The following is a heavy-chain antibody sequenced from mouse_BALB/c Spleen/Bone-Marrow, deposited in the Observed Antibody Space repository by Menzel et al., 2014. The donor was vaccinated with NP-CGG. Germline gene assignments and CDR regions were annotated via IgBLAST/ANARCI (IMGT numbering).Heavy chain of an antibody. V-gene: IGHV14-3*02. Sequence: VQLQQSGAELVKPGASVKLSCTASGFNIKDTYMHWVKQRPEQGLEWIGRIDPANGNTKYDPKFQGKATITADTSSNTAYLQLSSLTSEDTDVYYCDGGGAFAYWGQGTLVTVSA. CDR2: IDPANGNT. J-gene: IGHJ3*01. CDR3: DGGGAFAY. CDR1: GFNIKDTY.